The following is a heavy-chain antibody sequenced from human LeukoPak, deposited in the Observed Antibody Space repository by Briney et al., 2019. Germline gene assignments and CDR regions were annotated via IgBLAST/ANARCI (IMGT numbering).Heavy chain of an antibody. D-gene: IGHD5-18*01. V-gene: IGHV4-4*02. CDR3: ASWIQLKGYFDY. CDR2: IYHSGST. CDR1: GGSISSSNW. J-gene: IGHJ4*02. Sequence: PSGTLSLTCAVSGGSISSSNWWSWVRQPPGKGLEWIREIYHSGSTNYNPSLKSRVTISVDRSKNQFSLKLSSVTAADTAVYYCASWIQLKGYFDYWGQGTLVTVSS.